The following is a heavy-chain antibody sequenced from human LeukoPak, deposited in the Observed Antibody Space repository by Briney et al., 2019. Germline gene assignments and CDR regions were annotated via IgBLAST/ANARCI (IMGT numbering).Heavy chain of an antibody. D-gene: IGHD3-16*01. Sequence: GESLRLSCAASGFTLTSYGMNWIRQAPGKGLEWVSVIYSGGSTYYADSVKGRFTISRDNSKNTLYLQMNSMRAEDTAVYYCARGLPWGYWGQGTLVTVSS. CDR3: ARGLPWGY. CDR2: IYSGGST. CDR1: GFTLTSYG. J-gene: IGHJ4*02. V-gene: IGHV3-53*01.